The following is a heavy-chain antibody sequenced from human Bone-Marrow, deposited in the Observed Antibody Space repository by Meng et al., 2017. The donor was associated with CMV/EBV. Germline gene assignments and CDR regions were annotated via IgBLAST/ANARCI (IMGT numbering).Heavy chain of an antibody. V-gene: IGHV1-69*10. CDR1: GGTFSSYA. CDR2: ILPILGIT. Sequence: SVQVSCKASGGTFSSYAISWVRQAPGQGLEWMGGILPILGITTYAQTFQDRLTLTADKSTSTAYMELSGLRSEDTAVYYCARTVSWGTPYFDSWGQGTPVTVSS. J-gene: IGHJ4*02. CDR3: ARTVSWGTPYFDS. D-gene: IGHD3-16*01.